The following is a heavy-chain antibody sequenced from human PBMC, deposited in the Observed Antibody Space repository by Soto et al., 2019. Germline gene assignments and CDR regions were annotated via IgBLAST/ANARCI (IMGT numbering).Heavy chain of an antibody. CDR1: GFTFDDYA. D-gene: IGHD3-16*01. J-gene: IGHJ6*03. V-gene: IGHV3-9*01. CDR3: AKDAPQSGPVVGGYYYYYMDV. CDR2: ISWNSGSI. Sequence: EVQLVESGGGLVQPGRSLRLSCAASGFTFDDYAMHWVRQAPGKGLEWVSGISWNSGSIGYADSVKGRFTISRDNAKNSLYLQMNSLRAEETALYYCAKDAPQSGPVVGGYYYYYMDVWGKGTTVTVSS.